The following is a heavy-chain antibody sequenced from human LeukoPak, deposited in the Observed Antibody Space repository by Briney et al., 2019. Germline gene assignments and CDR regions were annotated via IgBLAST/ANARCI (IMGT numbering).Heavy chain of an antibody. J-gene: IGHJ1*01. CDR3: ARTDIVVDDSEYFQH. CDR1: GGSISSYY. Sequence: PSETLSLTCTVSGGSISSYYWSWIRQPPGKGLGWIGYIYYSGSTNYNPSLKSRVTISVDTSKNQFSLKLSSVTAADTAVYYCARTDIVVDDSEYFQHWGQGTLVTVSS. CDR2: IYYSGST. D-gene: IGHD2-2*01. V-gene: IGHV4-59*01.